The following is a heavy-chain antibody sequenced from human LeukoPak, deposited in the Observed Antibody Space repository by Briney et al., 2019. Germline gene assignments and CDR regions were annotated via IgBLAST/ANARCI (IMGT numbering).Heavy chain of an antibody. CDR3: ARVLFNSGYDY. V-gene: IGHV1-2*02. Sequence: APVNVSCKASGYTFSGAYMHWVRQAPGQGLEWMGWINPNSGGTQFAQKFQGRVTMTRDTSISTAYMELDRLRSDDTAVYYCARVLFNSGYDYWGQGTLVTVSS. J-gene: IGHJ4*02. CDR2: INPNSGGT. CDR1: GYTFSGAY. D-gene: IGHD2-21*01.